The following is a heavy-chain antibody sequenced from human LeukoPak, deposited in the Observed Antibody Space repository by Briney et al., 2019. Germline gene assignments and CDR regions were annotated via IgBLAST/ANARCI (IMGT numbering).Heavy chain of an antibody. CDR1: GGSISSGGYS. CDR3: ARVNTMVRGVIRAFDI. Sequence: SQTLSLTCAVSGGSISSGGYSWSWIRQPPGKGLEWIGYIYHSGSTYYNPSLKSRVTISVDRSKNQFSLKLSSVTAADTAVYYCARVNTMVRGVIRAFDIWGQGTMVTVSS. D-gene: IGHD3-10*01. V-gene: IGHV4-30-2*01. CDR2: IYHSGST. J-gene: IGHJ3*02.